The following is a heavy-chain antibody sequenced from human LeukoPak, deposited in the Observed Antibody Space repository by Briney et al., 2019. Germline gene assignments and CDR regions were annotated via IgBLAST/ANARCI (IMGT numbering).Heavy chain of an antibody. V-gene: IGHV4-4*07. D-gene: IGHD3-10*01. Sequence: PSETLSLTCTVSGGSISSYYWSWIRRPAGKGLEWIGRIYSSGSTKYNPSLKSRVTISVDTSKNQFSLKLSSVTAADTAVYYCARDNYGSGSYYKSYYYGMDVWGQGTTVTVSS. CDR1: GGSISSYY. CDR3: ARDNYGSGSYYKSYYYGMDV. CDR2: IYSSGST. J-gene: IGHJ6*02.